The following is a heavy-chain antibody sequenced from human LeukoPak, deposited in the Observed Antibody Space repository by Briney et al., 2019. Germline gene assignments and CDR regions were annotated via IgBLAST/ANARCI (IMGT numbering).Heavy chain of an antibody. CDR3: VQSGGTDV. V-gene: IGHV3-74*01. J-gene: IGHJ6*02. Sequence: PGGSLRLSCAASGFTFSRFSMHWVRQVPGKGLVWVSRISADGSSTNYADSVKGRFTISRGNSKNTLYLQMNSLRVEDTAIYYCVQSGGTDVWGQGTTVTVSS. CDR2: ISADGSST. CDR1: GFTFSRFS.